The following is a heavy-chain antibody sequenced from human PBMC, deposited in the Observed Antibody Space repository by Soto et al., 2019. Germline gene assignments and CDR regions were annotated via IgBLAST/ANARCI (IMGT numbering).Heavy chain of an antibody. D-gene: IGHD5-18*01. J-gene: IGHJ4*02. CDR3: ARVGYSYGPNEYYFDY. Sequence: XGCLILSCAASGFIFSSYWVHWVRQPPGKGLVWVSRINSDGSSTSYADSVKGRFTISRENAKNTLYLQMNSLRAEDTAVYYCARVGYSYGPNEYYFDYWGQGTLVTVSS. CDR1: GFIFSSYW. CDR2: INSDGSST. V-gene: IGHV3-74*01.